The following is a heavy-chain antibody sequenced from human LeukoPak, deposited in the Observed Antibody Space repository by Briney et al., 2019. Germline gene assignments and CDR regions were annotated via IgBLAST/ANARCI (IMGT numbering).Heavy chain of an antibody. CDR2: IWYDGSNK. D-gene: IGHD3-9*01. CDR3: AKPLRYFDTNDY. Sequence: QPGRSLRLSCAASGFTFSNHGMHWVRQAPGKGLEWVAVIWYDGSNKYYADSVKGRFTISRDNSKNTLYLQMNSLRAEDTAVYYCAKPLRYFDTNDYWGQGTLVTVSS. J-gene: IGHJ4*02. V-gene: IGHV3-33*06. CDR1: GFTFSNHG.